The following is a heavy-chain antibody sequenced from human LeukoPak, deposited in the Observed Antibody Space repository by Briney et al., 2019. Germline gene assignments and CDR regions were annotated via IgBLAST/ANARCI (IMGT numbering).Heavy chain of an antibody. J-gene: IGHJ5*02. V-gene: IGHV4-39*01. CDR3: ARLLYDRSGYYWFDP. Sequence: TSETLSLTCTVSGGSVSSSSYYWGWIRQPPGKGLEWIGSIYYSGRTYDNPSLKSRVTMSVDTSKNQFSLKLSSVTAADTAVYYCARLLYDRSGYYWFDPWGQGTLVTVSS. D-gene: IGHD3-22*01. CDR1: GGSVSSSSYY. CDR2: IYYSGRT.